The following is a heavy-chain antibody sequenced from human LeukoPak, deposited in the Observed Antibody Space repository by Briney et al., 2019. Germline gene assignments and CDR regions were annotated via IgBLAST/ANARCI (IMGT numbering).Heavy chain of an antibody. D-gene: IGHD3-10*01. Sequence: EASVNVSCKASGYTFTGYYMHWVRQAPGQGLEWMGWINPNSGGTNFAQKSQGRVTMTRDTSISTAYMELSSLTSDDTAVYYCARVGFGSGSYYDAFDIWGQGTMVAVSS. J-gene: IGHJ3*02. CDR1: GYTFTGYY. CDR3: ARVGFGSGSYYDAFDI. CDR2: INPNSGGT. V-gene: IGHV1-2*02.